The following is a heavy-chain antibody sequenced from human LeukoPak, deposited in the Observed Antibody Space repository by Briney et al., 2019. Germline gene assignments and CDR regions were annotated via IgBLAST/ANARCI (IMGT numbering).Heavy chain of an antibody. CDR2: ISSSSSYI. Sequence: GGSLRLSCAASGFTFSSYSMNWVRQAPGQGLEWFSSISSSSSYIYYADSVKGRFTISRDNAKNSLYLQMNSLRAEDTAVYYCARDVAAAGYYWGQGTLVTVSS. D-gene: IGHD6-13*01. J-gene: IGHJ4*02. V-gene: IGHV3-21*01. CDR3: ARDVAAAGYY. CDR1: GFTFSSYS.